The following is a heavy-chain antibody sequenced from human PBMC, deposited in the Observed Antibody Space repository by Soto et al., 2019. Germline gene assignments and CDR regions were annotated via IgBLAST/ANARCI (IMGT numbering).Heavy chain of an antibody. J-gene: IGHJ6*03. CDR1: GFTFSNAW. CDR2: IKSKTDGGTT. D-gene: IGHD2-15*01. Sequence: GGSLRLSCAASGFTFSNAWMSWVRQAPGKGLEWVGRIKSKTDGGTTDYAAPVKGRFTISRDDSKNTLYLQMNSLKTEDTAVYYCTTDTGYYVRGVNYYYYYYMDVWGKGTTVTVSS. V-gene: IGHV3-15*01. CDR3: TTDTGYYVRGVNYYYYYYMDV.